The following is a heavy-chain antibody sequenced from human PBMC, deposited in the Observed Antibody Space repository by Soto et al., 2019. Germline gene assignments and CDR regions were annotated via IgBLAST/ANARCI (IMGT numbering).Heavy chain of an antibody. Sequence: EVQLVESGGGLVKPGGSLRLSCLVSGFVFSKTWMTWVRQAPGKGPEWVGSIKSEADGGTADYAAPGRGRFTISRDDSKNTLYLEMNSLKIEDTALYYCISDPFGDYVRWFDPWGQGTLVTVSS. J-gene: IGHJ5*02. V-gene: IGHV3-15*01. D-gene: IGHD4-17*01. CDR1: GFVFSKTW. CDR2: IKSEADGGTA. CDR3: ISDPFGDYVRWFDP.